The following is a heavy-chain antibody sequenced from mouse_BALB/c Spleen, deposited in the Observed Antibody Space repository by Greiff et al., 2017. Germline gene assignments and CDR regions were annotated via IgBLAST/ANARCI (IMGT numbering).Heavy chain of an antibody. Sequence: EVHLVESGGGLVQPKGSLKLSCAASGFTFNTYAMHWVCQAPGKGLEWVARIRSKSNNYATYYADSVKDRFTISRDDSQSMLYLQMNNLKTEDTAMYYCVREKYGNYYAMDYWGQGTSVTVSS. J-gene: IGHJ4*01. D-gene: IGHD2-10*02. CDR1: GFTFNTYA. CDR2: IRSKSNNYAT. CDR3: VREKYGNYYAMDY. V-gene: IGHV10-3*03.